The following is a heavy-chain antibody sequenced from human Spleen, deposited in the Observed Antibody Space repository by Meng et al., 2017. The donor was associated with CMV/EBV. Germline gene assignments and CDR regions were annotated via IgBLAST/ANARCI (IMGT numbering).Heavy chain of an antibody. D-gene: IGHD6-6*01. CDR2: IYYSGST. CDR3: ARAGIAARPLGFDY. CDR1: GGSISSYY. Sequence: GSLRLSCTVSGGSISSYYWSWIRQPPGKGLEWIGYIYYSGSTNYNPSLKSRVTISVDTSKNQFSLKLSSVTAADTAVYYCARAGIAARPLGFDYWGQGTLVTVSS. V-gene: IGHV4-59*12. J-gene: IGHJ4*02.